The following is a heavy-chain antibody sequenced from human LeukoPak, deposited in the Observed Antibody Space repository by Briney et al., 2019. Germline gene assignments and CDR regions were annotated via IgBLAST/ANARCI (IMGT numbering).Heavy chain of an antibody. Sequence: ASVKVSCKASGYTFTSYYIFWVRQAPGQGLEWMGIINPRTGSTSYSQKFQGRVTMTRDMSTSTVYMELSSLRSEDTALYYCARGVHVRVYDSNPHYGHYWGQGTLVTVSS. CDR1: GYTFTSYY. J-gene: IGHJ4*02. V-gene: IGHV1-46*01. CDR2: INPRTGST. CDR3: ARGVHVRVYDSNPHYGHY. D-gene: IGHD3-22*01.